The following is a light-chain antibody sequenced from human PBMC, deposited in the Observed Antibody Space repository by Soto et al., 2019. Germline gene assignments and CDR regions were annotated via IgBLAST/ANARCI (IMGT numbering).Light chain of an antibody. CDR2: AAS. V-gene: IGKV1-39*01. CDR1: QTIIRD. Sequence: DIQMTQSPSSLSASVGDRVTITCRASQTIIRDLNWYQQKPGRAPNLLIYAASSLQSGVPSRFSGSGSGTEFTLTISSLQPEDFATYYCQQSYSTLFTCGPGTKVEIK. CDR3: QQSYSTLFT. J-gene: IGKJ3*01.